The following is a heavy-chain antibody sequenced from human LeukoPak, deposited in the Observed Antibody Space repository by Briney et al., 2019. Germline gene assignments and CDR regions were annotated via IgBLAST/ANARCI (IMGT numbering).Heavy chain of an antibody. V-gene: IGHV3-23*01. CDR3: AKDREKYCSGGSCYPIDY. CDR2: ISGSGGST. J-gene: IGHJ4*02. CDR1: GFTFSSYG. Sequence: GGSLRLSCAASGFTFSSYGMSWVRQAPGKGLEWVSAISGSGGSTYYADSVKGRFTISRENSKNTLYLQMNSLRAEDTAVYYCAKDREKYCSGGSCYPIDYWGQGTLVTVSS. D-gene: IGHD2-15*01.